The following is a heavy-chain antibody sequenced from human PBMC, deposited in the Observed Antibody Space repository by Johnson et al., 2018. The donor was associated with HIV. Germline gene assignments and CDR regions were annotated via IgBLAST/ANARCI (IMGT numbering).Heavy chain of an antibody. Sequence: VQLVESGGGLVQPGGSLRLSCAASGFTFSSYDMHWVRQATGKGLEWVSLIDAGGSTHYAESVKGRFTISRDISKNTLHLQMNGLRAEDTAVYYCARVAVRSFDIWGQGTMVTVSS. CDR2: IDAGGST. D-gene: IGHD3-10*01. CDR1: GFTFSSYD. V-gene: IGHV3-13*01. CDR3: ARVAVRSFDI. J-gene: IGHJ3*02.